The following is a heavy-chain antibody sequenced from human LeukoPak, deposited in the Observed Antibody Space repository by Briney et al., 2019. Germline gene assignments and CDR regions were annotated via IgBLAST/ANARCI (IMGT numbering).Heavy chain of an antibody. CDR1: GYSITSGYY. V-gene: IGHV4-38-2*02. CDR2: IYRSGST. D-gene: IGHD5-18*01. J-gene: IGHJ4*02. Sequence: SEPLSLTCTVSGYSITSGYYWGWIRQPPGKGLEWVGTIYRSGSTYYNPSLKSRVTISVDTSKNQFSLKLSSVTAADTAVYYCARVGSGYTYSYLDYWGQGTLVTVSS. CDR3: ARVGSGYTYSYLDY.